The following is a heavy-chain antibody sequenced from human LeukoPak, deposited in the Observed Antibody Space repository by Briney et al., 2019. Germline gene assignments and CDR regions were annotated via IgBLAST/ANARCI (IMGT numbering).Heavy chain of an antibody. CDR2: IIPIFGTA. V-gene: IGHV1-69*05. J-gene: IGHJ6*03. D-gene: IGHD3-10*01. CDR1: GGTFSSYA. Sequence: ASVKVSCKASGGTFSSYAISWVRQAPGQGPEWMGGIIPIFGTANYAQKFQGRVTITTDESTSTAYMELSSLRSEDTAVYYCASSYGSGSGYYYYYYMDVWGKGTTVTVSS. CDR3: ASSYGSGSGYYYYYYMDV.